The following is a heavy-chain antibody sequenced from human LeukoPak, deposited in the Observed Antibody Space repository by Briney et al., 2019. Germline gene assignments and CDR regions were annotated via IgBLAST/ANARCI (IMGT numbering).Heavy chain of an antibody. V-gene: IGHV3-48*03. J-gene: IGHJ4*02. CDR2: ISSRGSTI. Sequence: GGSLRLSCAASGFTFSSYEMNWVRQAPGKGLEWVSYISSRGSTIYYADSVKGRFTISRDNAKNSLYLQMNSLRAENTAVYYCARDRGYGGNAGFDYWGQGTLVTVSS. D-gene: IGHD4-23*01. CDR3: ARDRGYGGNAGFDY. CDR1: GFTFSSYE.